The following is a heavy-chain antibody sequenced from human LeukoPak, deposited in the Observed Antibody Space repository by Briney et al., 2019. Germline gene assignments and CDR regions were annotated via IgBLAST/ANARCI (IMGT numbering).Heavy chain of an antibody. D-gene: IGHD5-24*01. CDR1: GFTYSNYW. CDR3: ARDGRLDGYNGIVDN. Sequence: GGSLRLSCAACGFTYSNYWMHWVRQAPGKGLVWVASIKSNGRATSYADSVKGRFTISRDNAKNTLYLQMNSLRVEDTAVYYCARDGRLDGYNGIVDNWGQGTLVTVSS. CDR2: IKSNGRAT. V-gene: IGHV3-74*01. J-gene: IGHJ4*02.